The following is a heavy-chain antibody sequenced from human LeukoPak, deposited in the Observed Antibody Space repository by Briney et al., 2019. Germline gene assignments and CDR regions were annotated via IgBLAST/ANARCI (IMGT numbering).Heavy chain of an antibody. Sequence: SPTLSLTFAISGDSVSSNSAAWNWIRQSPSRGLEWLGRTYYRSKWYTDYGVSVRSRMTINPDTSKNQLSLQLNSVTPEDTAVYYCARDVQWRFDCWGQGTLVTVSS. CDR2: TYYRSKWYT. CDR3: ARDVQWRFDC. CDR1: GDSVSSNSAA. V-gene: IGHV6-1*01. D-gene: IGHD6-19*01. J-gene: IGHJ4*02.